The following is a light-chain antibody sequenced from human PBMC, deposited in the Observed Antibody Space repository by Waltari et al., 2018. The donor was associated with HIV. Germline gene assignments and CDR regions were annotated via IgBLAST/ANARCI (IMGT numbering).Light chain of an antibody. J-gene: IGKJ1*01. Sequence: AIRMTQSPSSLSASTGDRVNITCRSSQPIDNCLAWYQQRPGTVPKLLVHDASSLQSGGPSRFRGAGSWTDFTLTITCLQSEDFASYYCQQYYDNNWTFGQGTKVGIK. CDR1: QPIDNC. CDR3: QQYYDNNWT. V-gene: IGKV1-8*01. CDR2: DAS.